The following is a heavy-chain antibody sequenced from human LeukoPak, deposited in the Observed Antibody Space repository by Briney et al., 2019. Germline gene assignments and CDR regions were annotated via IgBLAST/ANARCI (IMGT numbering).Heavy chain of an antibody. Sequence: SETLSLTCTVSGGSISSYYWSWIRQPPGKGLEWIGYIYYSGSTIYNPSLKSQVTISVDTSKNQFSLKLRSVTAADTAVYYCARGIVVVNYYYYYGMDVWGQGTTVTVSS. J-gene: IGHJ6*02. V-gene: IGHV4-59*01. CDR2: IYYSGST. CDR3: ARGIVVVNYYYYYGMDV. CDR1: GGSISSYY. D-gene: IGHD3-22*01.